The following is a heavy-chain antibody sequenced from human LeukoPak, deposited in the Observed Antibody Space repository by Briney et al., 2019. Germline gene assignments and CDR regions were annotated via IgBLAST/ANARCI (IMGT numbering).Heavy chain of an antibody. V-gene: IGHV3-23*01. D-gene: IGHD3-16*02. Sequence: PGGSLRLSCTASGFTFGDYALSWFRQAPGKGLEWVSAISGSGGSTYYADSVKGRFTISRDNSKNTLYLQMNSLRAEDTAVYYCAKCSYRDWEDYWGQGTLVTVSS. CDR3: AKCSYRDWEDY. CDR1: GFTFGDYA. J-gene: IGHJ4*02. CDR2: ISGSGGST.